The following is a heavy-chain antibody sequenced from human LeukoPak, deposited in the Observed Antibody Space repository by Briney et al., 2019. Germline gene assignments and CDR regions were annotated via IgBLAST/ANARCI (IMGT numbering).Heavy chain of an antibody. Sequence: GGSLRLSCAASGFTFSSYGMHWVRQAPGKGLEWVAVIWYDGSNKYYADSAKGRFTISRDNSKNTLYLQMNSLRAEDTAVYYCARGYYYDAGGLAGYWGQGTLVTVSS. CDR3: ARGYYYDAGGLAGY. CDR1: GFTFSSYG. D-gene: IGHD3-22*01. CDR2: IWYDGSNK. J-gene: IGHJ4*02. V-gene: IGHV3-33*01.